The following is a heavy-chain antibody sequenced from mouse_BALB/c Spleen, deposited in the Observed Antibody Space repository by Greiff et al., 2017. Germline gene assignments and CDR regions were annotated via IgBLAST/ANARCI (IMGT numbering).Heavy chain of an antibody. CDR2: ISYSGST. V-gene: IGHV3-2*02. CDR1: GYSITSDYA. D-gene: IGHD2-2*01. CDR3: ARAANGYDWFAY. J-gene: IGHJ3*01. Sequence: DVKLQESGPGLVKPSQSLSLTCTVTGYSITSDYAWNWIRQFPGNKLEWMGYISYSGSTSYNPSLKSRIPITRDTSKNQFFLQLNSVTTEDTATYYCARAANGYDWFAYWGQGTLVTVSA.